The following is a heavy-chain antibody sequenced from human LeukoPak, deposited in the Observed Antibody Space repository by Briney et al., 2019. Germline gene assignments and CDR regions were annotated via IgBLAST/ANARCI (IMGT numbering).Heavy chain of an antibody. CDR3: ARAGGWLVQVGWFDP. Sequence: GGSLRLSCAASGFTFSSYWMSWVRQAPGKGLEWVANIKQDGSEKYYVDSVKGRFTISRDNAKNSLYLQMNSLRAEDTAVYYCARAGGWLVQVGWFDPWGQGTLVTVSS. J-gene: IGHJ5*02. D-gene: IGHD6-19*01. CDR1: GFTFSSYW. V-gene: IGHV3-7*01. CDR2: IKQDGSEK.